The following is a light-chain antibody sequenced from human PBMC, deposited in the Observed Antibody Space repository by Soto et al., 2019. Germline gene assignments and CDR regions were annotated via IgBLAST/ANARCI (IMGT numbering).Light chain of an antibody. V-gene: IGKV1-5*03. CDR3: HQYGSSPWT. CDR2: KAS. J-gene: IGKJ1*01. CDR1: QSISSW. Sequence: DIQMTQSPSTLSASVGDRVTIPCRASQSISSWLAWYQQKPGKAPKLLIYKASSLESGVPSRFSGSGSGTDFTLTISRLEPEDFAVYYCHQYGSSPWTFGQGTKVDIK.